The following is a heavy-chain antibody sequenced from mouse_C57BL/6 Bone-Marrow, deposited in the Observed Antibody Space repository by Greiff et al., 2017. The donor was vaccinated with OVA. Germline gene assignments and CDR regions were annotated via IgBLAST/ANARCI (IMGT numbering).Heavy chain of an antibody. CDR2: IDPSDSET. CDR3: AKPYGSSYPYAMDY. D-gene: IGHD1-1*01. V-gene: IGHV1-52*01. J-gene: IGHJ4*01. Sequence: VKLQQPGAELVRPGSSVKLSCKASGYTFTSYWMHWVKQRPIQGLEWIGNIDPSDSETHYNQKFKDKATLTVDKSSSTAYMQLSSLTSEDSAVYYCAKPYGSSYPYAMDYWGQGTSVTVSS. CDR1: GYTFTSYW.